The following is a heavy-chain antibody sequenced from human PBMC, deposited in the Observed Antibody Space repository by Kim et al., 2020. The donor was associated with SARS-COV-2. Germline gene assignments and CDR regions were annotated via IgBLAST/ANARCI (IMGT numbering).Heavy chain of an antibody. J-gene: IGHJ6*02. CDR2: IYHSGST. D-gene: IGHD3-10*01. CDR1: GGSISSSNW. CDR3: ARDWDGSYYFSDQENYYYYGMDV. Sequence: SETLSLTCAVSGGSISSSNWWSWVRQPPGQGLELIGEIYHSGSTNYNPSLKSRVTISVDKSKNQFSLKLSSVTAADTAVYYCARDWDGSYYFSDQENYYYYGMDVWGPGTTVTVSS. V-gene: IGHV4-4*02.